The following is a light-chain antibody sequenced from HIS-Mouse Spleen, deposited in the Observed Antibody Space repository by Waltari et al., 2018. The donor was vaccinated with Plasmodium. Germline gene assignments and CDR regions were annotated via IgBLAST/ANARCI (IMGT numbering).Light chain of an antibody. J-gene: IGKJ1*01. CDR2: GAS. Sequence: ELVMTQSPATLSVSPGERATLSCRASQSVSSNLAWYQHKPGQAPRLLIYGASTRATGIPARVSGSGSGTEFTLTISSLQSEDFAVYYCQQYKNWPAGTFGQGTKVEIK. CDR1: QSVSSN. CDR3: QQYKNWPAGT. V-gene: IGKV3-15*01.